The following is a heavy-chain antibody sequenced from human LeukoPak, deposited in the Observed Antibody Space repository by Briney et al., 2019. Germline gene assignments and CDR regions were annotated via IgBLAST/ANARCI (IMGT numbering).Heavy chain of an antibody. V-gene: IGHV3-23*01. Sequence: GGSLRLSCAASGFTFATYTMSWVRQIPGKGLEWVSAIRSSGDSTYYADSAKGRFTISRDNSKNTLYLQMNSLRAEDTAVYYRAKGGAVTGTMCFQYWGQGTLVTVSS. D-gene: IGHD6-19*01. CDR2: IRSSGDST. J-gene: IGHJ1*01. CDR1: GFTFATYT. CDR3: AKGGAVTGTMCFQY.